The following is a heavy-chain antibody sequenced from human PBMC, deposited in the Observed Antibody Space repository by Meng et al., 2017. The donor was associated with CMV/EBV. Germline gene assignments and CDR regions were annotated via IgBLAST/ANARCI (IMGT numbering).Heavy chain of an antibody. Sequence: SGPTLVNPTATLTLTCTVSGCSLRNARRGVSWIRQPPGKALEWLAHIFSNDERSYNTTLKSRLTISKDTPKSQVVRTMTNIDPVDTATYYCGRIGRYYDSWSGYQNWFDPWGQGTLVTVSS. CDR2: IFSNDER. D-gene: IGHD3-3*01. CDR3: GRIGRYYDSWSGYQNWFDP. J-gene: IGHJ5*02. V-gene: IGHV2-26*01. CDR1: GCSLRNARRG.